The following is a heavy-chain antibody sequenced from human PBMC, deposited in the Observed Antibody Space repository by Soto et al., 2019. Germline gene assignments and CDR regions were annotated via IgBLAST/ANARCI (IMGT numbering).Heavy chain of an antibody. CDR2: IYYSGST. Sequence: PSETLSLTCTVSGGSISSSSYYWGWIRQPPGKGLEWIGSIYYSGSTYYNTSLKSRVTISVDTSKNQFSLKLSSVTAADTALYYCARSESYGYGDYWYLDLWGRGALVTV. CDR3: ARSESYGYGDYWYLDL. J-gene: IGHJ2*01. D-gene: IGHD4-17*01. V-gene: IGHV4-39*01. CDR1: GGSISSSSYY.